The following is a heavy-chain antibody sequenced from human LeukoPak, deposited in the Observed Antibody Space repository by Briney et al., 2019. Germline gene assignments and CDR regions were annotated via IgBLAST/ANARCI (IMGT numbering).Heavy chain of an antibody. D-gene: IGHD1-26*01. Sequence: SETLSLTCTVSGGSISSDYWSWLRQPPGKGLEWIGYIYYIGSTNYNPSLKSRITISVDTSKSHFSLKLSYVTAADTAVYYCARVVGATGSSDYWGQGTLVTVSS. CDR1: GGSISSDY. CDR3: ARVVGATGSSDY. V-gene: IGHV4-59*01. J-gene: IGHJ4*02. CDR2: IYYIGST.